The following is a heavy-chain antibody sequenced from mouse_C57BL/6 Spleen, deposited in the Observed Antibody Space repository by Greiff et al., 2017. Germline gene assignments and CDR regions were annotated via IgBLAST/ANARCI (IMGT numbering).Heavy chain of an antibody. CDR2: IDPSDSYT. CDR1: GYTFTSYW. Sequence: QVQLKESGAELAKPGASVKLSCKASGYTFTSYWMQWVKQRPGQGLEWIGEIDPSDSYTNYNQKFKGKATLTVDTSSSTAYMQLSSLTSEDSAVYYCAREGRYFDYWGQGTTLTVSS. V-gene: IGHV1-50*01. CDR3: AREGRYFDY. J-gene: IGHJ2*01.